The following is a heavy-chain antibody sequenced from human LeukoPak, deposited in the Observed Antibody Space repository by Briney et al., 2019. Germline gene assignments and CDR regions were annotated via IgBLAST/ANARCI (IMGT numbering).Heavy chain of an antibody. D-gene: IGHD4-17*01. V-gene: IGHV4-39*01. CDR3: ARHDHTGHGDPNWFDP. Sequence: PSETLSLTCIASGGSISSGSYYWGWIRQPPGKGLEWIGSIYYGGSTFYNPSLRSRITISLDTSRNQFSLKLTSVTAADTAVYYCARHDHTGHGDPNWFDPWGQGTLVIVSS. CDR2: IYYGGST. CDR1: GGSISSGSYY. J-gene: IGHJ5*02.